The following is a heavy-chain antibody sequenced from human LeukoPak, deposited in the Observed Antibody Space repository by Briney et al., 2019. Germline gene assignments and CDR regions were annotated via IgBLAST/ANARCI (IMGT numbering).Heavy chain of an antibody. D-gene: IGHD3-22*01. J-gene: IGHJ4*02. Sequence: PGGSLRLSCAASGLTFSSYWMSWVRQAPGKGLEWVAVIWYDGSNKYYADSVKGRFTISRDNSKNTLYLQMNSLRAEDTAVYYCAKDILGYYDSSGTPDHWGQGTLVTVSS. CDR3: AKDILGYYDSSGTPDH. CDR2: IWYDGSNK. CDR1: GLTFSSYW. V-gene: IGHV3-33*06.